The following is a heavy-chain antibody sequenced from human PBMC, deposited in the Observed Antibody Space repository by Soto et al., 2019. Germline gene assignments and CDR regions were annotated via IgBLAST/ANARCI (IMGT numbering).Heavy chain of an antibody. CDR1: GFTFSSYW. V-gene: IGHV3-74*01. D-gene: IGHD6-13*01. CDR3: ARVQASIAAADHDY. CDR2: INSDGSST. J-gene: IGHJ4*03. Sequence: EVQLVESGGGVVQPGGSLRLSSAASGFTFSSYWMHWVRQAPGKGLVWVSRINSDGSSTSYADAVKGQCTISRDTAKNTQYLPVNSLRPEDTAVYYCARVQASIAAADHDYWGQGTLVTVSS.